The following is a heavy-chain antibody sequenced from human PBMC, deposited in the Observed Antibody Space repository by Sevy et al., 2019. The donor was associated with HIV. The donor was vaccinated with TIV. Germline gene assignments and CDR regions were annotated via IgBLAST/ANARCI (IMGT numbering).Heavy chain of an antibody. CDR2: LSFGCGEI. J-gene: IGHJ4*02. Sequence: GGSLRLSCAASGFTFSKYSMSWVRQPPGKGLEWVSTLSFGCGEINHADSVKGRFTTSRDNSKNSLYLQMNNLRAEDTAVYYCAREGCTKPHDYWGQGTLVTVSS. D-gene: IGHD2-8*01. CDR1: GFTFSKYS. CDR3: AREGCTKPHDY. V-gene: IGHV3-23*01.